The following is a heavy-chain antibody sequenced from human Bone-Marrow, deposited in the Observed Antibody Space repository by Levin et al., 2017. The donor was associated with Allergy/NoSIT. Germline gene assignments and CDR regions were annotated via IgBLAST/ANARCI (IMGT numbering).Heavy chain of an antibody. CDR2: IYPGDSDT. Sequence: GESLKISCKGSGYSFTNNWIGWVRQMPGKGLEWMGIIYPGDSDTRYSPSFQSQVTISVDKSISTAYLQWSSLKASDSAMYYCARQAALAYFDYWGQGTLVTVSS. D-gene: IGHD6-25*01. CDR1: GYSFTNNW. J-gene: IGHJ4*02. V-gene: IGHV5-51*01. CDR3: ARQAALAYFDY.